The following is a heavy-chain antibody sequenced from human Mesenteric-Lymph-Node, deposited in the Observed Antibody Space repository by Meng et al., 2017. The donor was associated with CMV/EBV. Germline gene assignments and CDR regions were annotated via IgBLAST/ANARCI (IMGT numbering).Heavy chain of an antibody. CDR1: GYSLTAYY. J-gene: IGHJ1*01. D-gene: IGHD3-10*01. CDR2: INPNSGDT. V-gene: IGHV1-2*02. CDR3: ARGAYGSGTSLIQH. Sequence: ASVKVSCKASGYSLTAYYIHWVRQAPGQGLEWMGWINPNSGDTNYAQKFQGRVTMTRDTSISTAYMELSRLSSDDTAVYYCARGAYGSGTSLIQHWGQGTLVTVSS.